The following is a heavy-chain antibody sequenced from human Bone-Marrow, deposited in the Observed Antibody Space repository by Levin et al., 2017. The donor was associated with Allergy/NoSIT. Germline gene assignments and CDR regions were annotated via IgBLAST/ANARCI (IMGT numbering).Heavy chain of an antibody. V-gene: IGHV3-33*01. D-gene: IGHD2-15*01. Sequence: GGSLRLSCAASGFIFSTYGLHWVRQAPGKGLEWVAVIWHDGNAIFYSASVKGRFTISRDNGDSMLFLQMNNLRTEDSGVYYCRRDRLEYCSGASCYGMDVWGQGTTVTVSS. CDR3: RRDRLEYCSGASCYGMDV. CDR1: GFIFSTYG. CDR2: IWHDGNAI. J-gene: IGHJ6*02.